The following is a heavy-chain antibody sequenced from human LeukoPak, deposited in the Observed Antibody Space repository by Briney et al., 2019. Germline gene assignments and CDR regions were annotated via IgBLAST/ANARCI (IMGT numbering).Heavy chain of an antibody. CDR2: IYSGGST. J-gene: IGHJ4*02. CDR1: GFTVSSNY. CDR3: ARQSFSSGWYWDY. D-gene: IGHD6-19*01. V-gene: IGHV3-53*01. Sequence: GGSLRLSCAASGFTVSSNYMSWVRQAPGKGLEWVSVIYSGGSTYYADSVKGRFTISRDNSKNTLNLQMNSLRAEDTAVYYCARQSFSSGWYWDYWGQGTLVTVSS.